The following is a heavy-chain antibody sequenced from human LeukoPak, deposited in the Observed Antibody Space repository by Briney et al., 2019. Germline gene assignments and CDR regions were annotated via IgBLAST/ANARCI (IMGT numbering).Heavy chain of an antibody. CDR2: INPSAGST. V-gene: IGHV1-46*01. CDR1: GYTFTSYY. J-gene: IGHJ4*02. D-gene: IGHD5-18*01. CDR3: ARGGLQLLAPLDY. Sequence: ASVNVSCKACGYTFTSYYVHWVRQAPGQGLEWMGIINPSAGSTSYAQKFQGRVTMTRDTSTSTVYMELSSLRSEDTAVYYCARGGLQLLAPLDYWGQGTLVTVSS.